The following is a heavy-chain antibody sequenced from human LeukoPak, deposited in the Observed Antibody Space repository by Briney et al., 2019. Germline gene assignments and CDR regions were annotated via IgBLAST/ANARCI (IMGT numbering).Heavy chain of an antibody. CDR2: IGWDSGRI. CDR3: ARDQGGAEWEPYYSDY. CDR1: GLILNDHA. J-gene: IGHJ4*02. V-gene: IGHV3-9*01. Sequence: GGSLRLSCVGSGLILNDHAMHWVRQVPGKGLEWVSGIGWDSGRIGYADSVKGRFTTSRDNAKNSLYLQMNSLRVEDTAVYYCARDQGGAEWEPYYSDYWGQGTLVTVSS. D-gene: IGHD1-26*01.